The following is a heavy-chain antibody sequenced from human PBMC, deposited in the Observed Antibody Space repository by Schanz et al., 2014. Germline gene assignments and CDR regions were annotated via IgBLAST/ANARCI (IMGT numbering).Heavy chain of an antibody. J-gene: IGHJ4*02. CDR1: GDSISNYY. CDR2: IYYSGST. Sequence: QVQLHESGPGLVKPSETLSLTCTVSGDSISNYYWTWIRQPPGERLEWIVYIYYSGSTTYNPALNIRGTITVYTSKKQYSLNLSSATAADTAVDYCERGRVVPAAPEFDYWGQGILVTVSS. V-gene: IGHV4-59*01. CDR3: ERGRVVPAAPEFDY. D-gene: IGHD2-2*01.